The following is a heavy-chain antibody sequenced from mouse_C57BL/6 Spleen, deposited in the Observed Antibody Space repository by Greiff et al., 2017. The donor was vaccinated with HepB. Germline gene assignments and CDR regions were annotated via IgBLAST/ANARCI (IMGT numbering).Heavy chain of an antibody. Sequence: DVKLVESGGGLVQPGGSLKRSCAASGFTIRGNGMPSVRQSPDKGLEWIATIDSKGGSTDYPDRLQRRFTISADNAKNALYLQMRSLTSEDTAMYYCARSAIWGQGTTLTVSS. CDR1: GFTIRGNG. J-gene: IGHJ2*01. D-gene: IGHD2-12*01. V-gene: IGHV5-6-3*01. CDR3: ARSAI. CDR2: IDSKGGST.